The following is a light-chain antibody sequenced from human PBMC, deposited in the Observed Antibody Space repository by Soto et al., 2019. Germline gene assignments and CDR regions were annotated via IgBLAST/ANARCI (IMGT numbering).Light chain of an antibody. CDR1: QNRNIN. V-gene: IGKV3-15*01. Sequence: EIVMTQSPATLSVSPGERATLSCRASQNRNINLAWYQQNPGQAPRLLSFGASTRATGIPVRFSGSGSGTEFTLTISSLQSEDFAVYYCQQYKSWPLTFGGGTKVEIK. CDR3: QQYKSWPLT. CDR2: GAS. J-gene: IGKJ4*01.